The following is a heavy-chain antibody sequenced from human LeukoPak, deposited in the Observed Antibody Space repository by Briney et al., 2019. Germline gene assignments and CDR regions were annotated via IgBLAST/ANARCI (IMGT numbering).Heavy chain of an antibody. CDR2: IYYSGST. CDR3: ARDRITGDWYFDL. Sequence: SQTLSLTCTVSGGSISSGGYYWSWIRQHPGKGLEWMGYIYYSGSTYYNPSPKSRVTISVDTSKNQFSLKLSSVTAADTAVYYCARDRITGDWYFDLWGRGTLVTVSS. CDR1: GGSISSGGYY. V-gene: IGHV4-31*03. D-gene: IGHD1-20*01. J-gene: IGHJ2*01.